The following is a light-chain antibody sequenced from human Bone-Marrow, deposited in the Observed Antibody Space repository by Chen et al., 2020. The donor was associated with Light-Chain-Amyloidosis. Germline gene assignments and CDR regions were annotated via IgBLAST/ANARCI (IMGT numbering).Light chain of an antibody. V-gene: IGLV3-19*01. Sequence: SSELTQDPAVSVALGQTVRITCQGDSLRSYYASWYQQKPGQAPVLVIYGKNNRPSGIPDRFSGSRSGNTASLTSTGAQAEDEADYYCNSRDSSGNDLAVFGGGTKLTGL. CDR2: GKN. CDR1: SLRSYY. J-gene: IGLJ2*01. CDR3: NSRDSSGNDLAV.